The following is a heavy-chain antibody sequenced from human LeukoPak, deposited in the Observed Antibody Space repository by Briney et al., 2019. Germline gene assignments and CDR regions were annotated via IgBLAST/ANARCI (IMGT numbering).Heavy chain of an antibody. D-gene: IGHD3-10*01. CDR3: ARGQWFRAF. Sequence: SETLSLTCTVSGGSISSGSYYWSWIRQPAGKGLEWIGRIYTSGSTNYNPSLKSRVTISVDTSKNQFSLKMNSVTAADTAVYYCARGQWFRAFWSRGTPVTVPS. CDR1: GGSISSGSYY. V-gene: IGHV4-61*02. J-gene: IGHJ4*02. CDR2: IYTSGST.